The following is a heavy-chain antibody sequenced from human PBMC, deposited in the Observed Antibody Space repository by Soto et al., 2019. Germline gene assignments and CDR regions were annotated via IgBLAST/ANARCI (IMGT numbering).Heavy chain of an antibody. CDR1: GYTFTSYA. CDR3: ARGVGGPLDGFDP. D-gene: IGHD3-16*01. Sequence: QVQLVQSGAEEKKPGASVKVSCKASGYTFTSYAMHWVRQAPGQRLEWMGWINAGNGNTKYSQKFQGRGTITRDTSANTAYMELSSLRSEDTAVSYCARGVGGPLDGFDPWGQGTLVTVSS. CDR2: INAGNGNT. V-gene: IGHV1-3*05. J-gene: IGHJ5*02.